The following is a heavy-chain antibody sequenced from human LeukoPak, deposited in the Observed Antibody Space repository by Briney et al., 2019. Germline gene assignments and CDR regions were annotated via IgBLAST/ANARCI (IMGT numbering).Heavy chain of an antibody. V-gene: IGHV3-64*01. CDR2: ISSNGGST. Sequence: GRSLRLSCAASGFAFSTYAMHWVRQAPGKGLEYVSSISSNGGSTYYANSVKGRFTISRDNSKNTVYLQMGSLRAEDMAVYYCAKAVSGSYFDWGQGTLVTVSS. CDR3: AKAVSGSYFD. CDR1: GFAFSTYA. J-gene: IGHJ4*02. D-gene: IGHD1-26*01.